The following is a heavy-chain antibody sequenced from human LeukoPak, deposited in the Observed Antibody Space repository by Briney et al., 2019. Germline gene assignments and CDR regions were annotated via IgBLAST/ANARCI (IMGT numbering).Heavy chain of an antibody. CDR3: AKESTLYSSGWPY. J-gene: IGHJ4*02. CDR2: ISWNTGSI. CDR1: GFTFDDYA. Sequence: GGSLRLSCAASGFTFDDYAMHWVRQAPGKGLEWVSGISWNTGSIGYADSVKGRFTISRDNSKNTLYLQMNSLRAEDTAVYYCAKESTLYSSGWPYWGQGTLVTVSS. V-gene: IGHV3-9*01. D-gene: IGHD6-19*01.